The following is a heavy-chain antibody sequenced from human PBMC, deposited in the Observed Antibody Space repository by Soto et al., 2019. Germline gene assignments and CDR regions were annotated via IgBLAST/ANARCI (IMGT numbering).Heavy chain of an antibody. V-gene: IGHV3-11*01. Sequence: LRLSCAASGFTFSDYYMNWIRQAPGKGLEWVSYISGGGGSTIYYADSVKGRFTISRDNAMNSLYLQMKSLRAEDTAVYYCARARGYYDSSGYDVWGQGTTVTVSS. CDR2: ISGGGGSTI. CDR1: GFTFSDYY. CDR3: ARARGYYDSSGYDV. J-gene: IGHJ6*02. D-gene: IGHD3-22*01.